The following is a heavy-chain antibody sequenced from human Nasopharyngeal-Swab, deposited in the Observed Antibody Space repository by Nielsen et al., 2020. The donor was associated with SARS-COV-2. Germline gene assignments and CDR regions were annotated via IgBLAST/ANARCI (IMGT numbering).Heavy chain of an antibody. CDR3: ASVVQQREDYYYYYGMDV. Sequence: GESLKISCAASGFTFSSYWMHWVRQAPGKGLVWVSRINSDGSSTSYADSVKGRFTISRDNAKNTLYLQMNSLRAEDTAVYYCASVVQQREDYYYYYGMDVWGQGTTVTVSS. CDR1: GFTFSSYW. D-gene: IGHD6-13*01. CDR2: INSDGSST. V-gene: IGHV3-74*01. J-gene: IGHJ6*02.